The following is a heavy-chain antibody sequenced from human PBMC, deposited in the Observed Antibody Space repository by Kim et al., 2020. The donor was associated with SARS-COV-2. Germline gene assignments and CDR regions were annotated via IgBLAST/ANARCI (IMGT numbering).Heavy chain of an antibody. CDR1: GGAFRSYT. J-gene: IGHJ4*02. D-gene: IGHD3-10*01. CDR2: ITPIFGET. V-gene: IGHV1-69*13. Sequence: SVKVSCKASGGAFRSYTVSWVRQAPGQGLEWMGGITPIFGETYYAQKFQDRVTLSADESTTTVYMELSGLNSDDTAIYYCARARGYGSGKYSLMAALVWGQGSLVTVSA. CDR3: ARARGYGSGKYSLMAALV.